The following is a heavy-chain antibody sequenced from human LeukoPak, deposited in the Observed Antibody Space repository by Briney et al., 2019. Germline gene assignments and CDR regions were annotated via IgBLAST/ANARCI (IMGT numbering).Heavy chain of an antibody. CDR2: ISGSGSTI. J-gene: IGHJ4*02. Sequence: GGSLRLSCAASGFIFSSYEMNWVRQAPGKALEWVSYISGSGSTIYYADSVQGRFTISRDNAKNSLYLQMNSLRAEDTAIYYCARDFGGYDQSDCWGQGTLVTVSS. CDR1: GFIFSSYE. V-gene: IGHV3-48*03. CDR3: ARDFGGYDQSDC. D-gene: IGHD5-12*01.